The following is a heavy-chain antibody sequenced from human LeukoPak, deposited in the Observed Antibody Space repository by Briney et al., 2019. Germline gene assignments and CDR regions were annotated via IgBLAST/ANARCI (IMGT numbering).Heavy chain of an antibody. CDR1: GGSINSYY. V-gene: IGHV4-31*03. D-gene: IGHD1-26*01. CDR2: IYYSGGT. J-gene: IGHJ4*02. Sequence: PSETLSLTCTVSGGSINSYYWSWIRQHPGKGLEWIGYIYYSGGTYYNPSLKSRVTISVDTSNSQFSLRLSSVTAADTAVYYCARDLGPTTGYFDYWGQGILVTVSS. CDR3: ARDLGPTTGYFDY.